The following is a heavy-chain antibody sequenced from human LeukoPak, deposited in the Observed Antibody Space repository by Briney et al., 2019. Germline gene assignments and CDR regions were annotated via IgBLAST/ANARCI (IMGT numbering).Heavy chain of an antibody. Sequence: SETLSLTCTVSGGSISNSSDYWGWIRQPPGKGLEWIGSIYYSGSTYYNPSPKSRVIISVDTSKNQFSLKLSSVTAADTAVYYCARNYGDYVNGYYYYYMDVWGKGTTVTVSS. J-gene: IGHJ6*03. D-gene: IGHD4-17*01. CDR2: IYYSGST. CDR3: ARNYGDYVNGYYYYYMDV. CDR1: GGSISNSSDY. V-gene: IGHV4-39*07.